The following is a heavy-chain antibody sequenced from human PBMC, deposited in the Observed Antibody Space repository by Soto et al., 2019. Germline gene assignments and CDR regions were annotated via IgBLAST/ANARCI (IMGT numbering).Heavy chain of an antibody. CDR3: LMYSSGPKGFDP. D-gene: IGHD6-19*01. Sequence: GGSLRLSCAASGFTFSDYYMSWIRQAPGKGLEWVSYISSSSSYTNYADSVKGRFTISRDNAKNSLYLQMNSLRAEDTAVYYCLMYSSGPKGFDPWGQGTLVTVSS. V-gene: IGHV3-11*06. CDR1: GFTFSDYY. J-gene: IGHJ5*02. CDR2: ISSSSSYT.